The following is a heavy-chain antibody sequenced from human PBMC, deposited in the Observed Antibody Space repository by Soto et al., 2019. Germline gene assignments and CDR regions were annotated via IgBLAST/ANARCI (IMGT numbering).Heavy chain of an antibody. CDR3: VRFWSGFFVPRHRDAFDF. J-gene: IGHJ3*01. Sequence: QITLKESGPPLVRPTQTLTLACSFSGFSLTTSGVGGGWIRQPPGKALEFLALIYWDDDTRYRPSLRTRLTMPKGPSKNLAVPTMTHVDPVDTACYCCVRFWSGFFVPRHRDAFDFWGQGTMVTVSS. CDR2: IYWDDDT. CDR1: GFSLTTSGVG. V-gene: IGHV2-5*02. D-gene: IGHD3-3*01.